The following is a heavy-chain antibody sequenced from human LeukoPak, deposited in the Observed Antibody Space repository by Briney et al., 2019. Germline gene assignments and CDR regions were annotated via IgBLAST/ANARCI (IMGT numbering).Heavy chain of an antibody. Sequence: GGSLRLSCAASGFTFSSYAMHRVRQAPGKGLEWVAVISYDGSNKYYADSVKGRFTISRDNSKNTLYLQMNSLRAEDTAVYYCARGYSGYDGFDYWGQGTLVTVSS. D-gene: IGHD5-12*01. CDR1: GFTFSSYA. CDR3: ARGYSGYDGFDY. CDR2: ISYDGSNK. V-gene: IGHV3-30*04. J-gene: IGHJ4*02.